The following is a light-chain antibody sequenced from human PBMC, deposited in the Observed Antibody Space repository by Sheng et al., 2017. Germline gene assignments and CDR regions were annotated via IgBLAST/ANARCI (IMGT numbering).Light chain of an antibody. V-gene: IGLV2-8*01. J-gene: IGLJ3*02. CDR1: SSDVGAYNY. CDR2: EVT. CDR3: CSYAGSYVWV. Sequence: QSALTQPPSASGSPGQSVTISCTGTSSDVGAYNYVCWYQQHPGKAPKLIIYEVTKRPSGVPDRFSGSKSGNTASLTISGLQAEDEADYYCCSYAGSYVWVFGGGTKLTVL.